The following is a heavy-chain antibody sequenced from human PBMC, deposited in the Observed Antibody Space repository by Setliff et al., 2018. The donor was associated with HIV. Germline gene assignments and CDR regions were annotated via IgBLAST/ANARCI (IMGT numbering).Heavy chain of an antibody. CDR1: GFTFSSLW. J-gene: IGHJ5*02. Sequence: GGSLRLSCAAPGFTFSSLWMNWVRQAPGKGLEWVANINEDGSEKNYVDSVKGRFTISRDNPKNSLYLQMNSLRAEDTAVYYCARVAATVVTLNWFDPWGQGTLVTVSS. CDR2: INEDGSEK. V-gene: IGHV3-7*01. D-gene: IGHD6-25*01. CDR3: ARVAATVVTLNWFDP.